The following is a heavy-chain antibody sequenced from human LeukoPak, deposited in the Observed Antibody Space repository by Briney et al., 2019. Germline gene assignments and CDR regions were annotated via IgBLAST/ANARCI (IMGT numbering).Heavy chain of an antibody. CDR2: INWNGGST. J-gene: IGHJ4*02. CDR1: GFTFEDYG. D-gene: IGHD6-19*01. CDR3: ARVRSSGWYFDY. Sequence: PGGSLRLSCAASGFTFEDYGMSWVRQAPGKGLEWVSGINWNGGSTGYADSVKGRFTISRDNAKNSLYLQMNSLRAEGTALYYCARVRSSGWYFDYWGQGTLVTVSS. V-gene: IGHV3-20*04.